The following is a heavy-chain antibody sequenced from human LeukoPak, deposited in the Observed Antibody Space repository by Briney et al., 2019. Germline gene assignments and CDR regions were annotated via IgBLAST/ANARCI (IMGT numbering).Heavy chain of an antibody. CDR1: GDSVSNNGVA. CDR3: ARQRSRALDL. D-gene: IGHD1-1*01. V-gene: IGHV6-1*01. CDR2: TYFGSKWYS. Sequence: SQTLSLTCAISGDSVSNNGVAWNWIRQSPARGLEWLGRTYFGSKWYSDYAMSVKSRITINPDTSKNQFSLQLNSVTPEDTAVYFCARQRSRALDLWGQGTMVTVSS. J-gene: IGHJ3*01.